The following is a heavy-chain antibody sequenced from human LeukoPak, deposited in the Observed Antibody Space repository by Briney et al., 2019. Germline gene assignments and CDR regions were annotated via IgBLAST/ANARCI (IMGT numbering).Heavy chain of an antibody. CDR2: IIPMFGTA. Sequence: SVKVSCKASGGTFSNYAISWVRQAPGQGLEWMGGIIPMFGTANYAQKFQGRVTVTADESTSTAYMELSSLRSEDTAVYYCAREFGPYGDYPDAFDIWGQGTMVTVSS. CDR1: GGTFSNYA. D-gene: IGHD4-17*01. J-gene: IGHJ3*02. V-gene: IGHV1-69*13. CDR3: AREFGPYGDYPDAFDI.